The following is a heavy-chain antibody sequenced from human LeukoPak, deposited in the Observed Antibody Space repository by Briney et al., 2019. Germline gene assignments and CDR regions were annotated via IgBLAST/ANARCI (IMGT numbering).Heavy chain of an antibody. CDR3: ASFGGATLVSY. J-gene: IGHJ4*02. CDR1: GYTFTSYY. D-gene: IGHD1-26*01. Sequence: ASVKVSCKASGYTFTSYYMHWVRQAPGQGLEWTGIINPSGGSTSYAQKFQGRVTMTRDTSTSTVYMELSSLRSEDTAVYYCASFGGATLVSYWGQGTLVTVSS. V-gene: IGHV1-46*01. CDR2: INPSGGST.